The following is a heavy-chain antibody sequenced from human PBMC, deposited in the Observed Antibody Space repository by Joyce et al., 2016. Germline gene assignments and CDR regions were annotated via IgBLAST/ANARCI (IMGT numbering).Heavy chain of an antibody. CDR1: GYILTKLS. Sequence: QVQLVQSGTEVKKPGASVKVSCKVSGYILTKLSMHWVRQAPGKGLEWLGGFNAEDGETTYAQEFQGRVSMAEDTSTDTAYMELSSLTSEDTAVYYCATEYFDSGSYFDCWGQGTQVTVSS. CDR3: ATEYFDSGSYFDC. J-gene: IGHJ5*01. CDR2: FNAEDGET. V-gene: IGHV1-24*01. D-gene: IGHD3-10*01.